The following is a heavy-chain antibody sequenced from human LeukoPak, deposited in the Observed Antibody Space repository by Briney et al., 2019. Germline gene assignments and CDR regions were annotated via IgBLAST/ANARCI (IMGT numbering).Heavy chain of an antibody. CDR2: INLNSDGP. Sequence: ASAKVSCKASGYTFTGYYMHWVRQAPRQRGECMGWINLNSDGPNYAQKSQGRVTMTRDTSISTAYMERGMLRSHAPAVYYCARGGVGYYDSSGYNYFQHWGQGTLVTVSS. V-gene: IGHV1-2*02. D-gene: IGHD3-22*01. J-gene: IGHJ1*01. CDR3: ARGGVGYYDSSGYNYFQH. CDR1: GYTFTGYY.